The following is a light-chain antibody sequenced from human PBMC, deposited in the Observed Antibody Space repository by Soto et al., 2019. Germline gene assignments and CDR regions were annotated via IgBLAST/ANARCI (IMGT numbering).Light chain of an antibody. CDR2: AAS. Sequence: DIQMTQFPSSLSASVGDRVTITCRASRSISNYLNWYQQKSGKVPRLLIYAASSLQPGVPSRFSGTGTGTAFTLTITSLQPEDSATYYCQQSYSVPRFGPGTRVDLK. V-gene: IGKV1-39*01. J-gene: IGKJ1*01. CDR3: QQSYSVPR. CDR1: RSISNY.